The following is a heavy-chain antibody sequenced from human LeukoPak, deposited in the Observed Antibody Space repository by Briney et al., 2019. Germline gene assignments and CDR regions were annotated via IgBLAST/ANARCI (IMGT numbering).Heavy chain of an antibody. J-gene: IGHJ4*02. CDR2: FDPEDGET. CDR3: ATAGPQACALYY. Sequence: ASVKVSCKVSGYTLTELSMHWVRQAPGKGLEWMGGFDPEDGETIYAQKFQGRVTMTEDTSTDTAYMELSSLRSEDTAVYYCATAGPQACALYYWGQGTLVTVSS. CDR1: GYTLTELS. V-gene: IGHV1-24*01.